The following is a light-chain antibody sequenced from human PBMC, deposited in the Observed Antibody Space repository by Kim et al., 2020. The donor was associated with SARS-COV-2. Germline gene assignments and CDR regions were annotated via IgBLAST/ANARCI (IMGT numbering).Light chain of an antibody. Sequence: QSALTQPASVSGSPGQSITISCTGTSSDIGSYNLVSWYQQHPGNAPKLFIYEVSQRPSGVSDRISGPKSGNTASLTISGLQAEDEADYYCCSYAGSSSFLIFGGGTQLTVL. J-gene: IGLJ2*01. V-gene: IGLV2-23*02. CDR3: CSYAGSSSFLI. CDR1: SSDIGSYNL. CDR2: EVS.